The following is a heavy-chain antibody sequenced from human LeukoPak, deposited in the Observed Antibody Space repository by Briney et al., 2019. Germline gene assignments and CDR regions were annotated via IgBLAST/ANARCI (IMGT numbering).Heavy chain of an antibody. D-gene: IGHD5-24*01. V-gene: IGHV5-51*01. CDR2: IYPGDSDT. Sequence: GESLKISCKGSGYSFTSYWIGWVRQMPGKGLEWMGIIYPGDSDTGYSPSFQGQVTISADKSISTAYLQWSSLKASDTAMYYCARRRGGYNRGDWFDPWGQGTLVTVSS. J-gene: IGHJ5*02. CDR1: GYSFTSYW. CDR3: ARRRGGYNRGDWFDP.